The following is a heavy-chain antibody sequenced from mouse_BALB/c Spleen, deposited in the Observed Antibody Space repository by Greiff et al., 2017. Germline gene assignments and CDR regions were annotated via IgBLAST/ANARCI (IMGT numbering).Heavy chain of an antibody. CDR3: ARMGNEYDEGGYFDV. Sequence: VQVVESGPGLVAPSQSLSITCTVSGFSLSRYSVHWVRQPPGKGLEWLGMIWGGGSTDYNSALKSRLSISKDNSKSQVFLKMNSLQTDDTAMYYCARMGNEYDEGGYFDVWGAGTTVTVSS. CDR2: IWGGGST. J-gene: IGHJ1*01. CDR1: GFSLSRYS. V-gene: IGHV2-6-4*01. D-gene: IGHD2-4*01.